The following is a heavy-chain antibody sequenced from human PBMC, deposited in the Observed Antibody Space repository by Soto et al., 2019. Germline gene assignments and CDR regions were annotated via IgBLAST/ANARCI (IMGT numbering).Heavy chain of an antibody. V-gene: IGHV3-74*01. D-gene: IGHD6-13*01. Sequence: TGGSLRLSCAASQFSFSSYWMHWVRQVPGKGPAWVSRINHDGSKTEYADSVKGRFTISRDNTNNTLYLQMSSLRVEDTAMYYCVREPWGFSGTWYDYWGQGTLVTVSS. CDR2: INHDGSKT. J-gene: IGHJ4*02. CDR1: QFSFSSYW. CDR3: VREPWGFSGTWYDY.